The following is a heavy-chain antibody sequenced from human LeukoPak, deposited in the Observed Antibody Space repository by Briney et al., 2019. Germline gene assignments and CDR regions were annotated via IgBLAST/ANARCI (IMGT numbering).Heavy chain of an antibody. V-gene: IGHV6-1*01. CDR1: GDSVSSNSAS. J-gene: IGHJ4*02. Sequence: SQTLSLTCAISGDSVSSNSASWSWIRQSPSRGLEWLGRTYYRSKWYNDYAVSVKSRITINPDTSKNQFSLQLNSVTPEDTAVYYCARMGYSSGWYAEFDYWGQGTLVTVSS. D-gene: IGHD6-19*01. CDR2: TYYRSKWYN. CDR3: ARMGYSSGWYAEFDY.